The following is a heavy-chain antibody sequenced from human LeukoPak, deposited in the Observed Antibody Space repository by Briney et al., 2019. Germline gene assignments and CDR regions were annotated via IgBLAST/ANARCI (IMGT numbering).Heavy chain of an antibody. J-gene: IGHJ4*02. CDR3: ARGVYIAAAQYGY. CDR2: IYYSGTT. V-gene: IGHV4-59*01. D-gene: IGHD6-13*01. Sequence: PSETLSLTCTVSGGSISSYYWSWVRQPPGKGLEWIGYIYYSGTTNYNPSLKSRVTISVDTSKNQFSLKLSSVTAADTAVYYCARGVYIAAAQYGYWGQGTLVTVSS. CDR1: GGSISSYY.